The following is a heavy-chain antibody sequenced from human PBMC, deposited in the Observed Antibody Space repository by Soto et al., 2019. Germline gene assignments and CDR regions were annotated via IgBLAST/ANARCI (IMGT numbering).Heavy chain of an antibody. V-gene: IGHV4-4*02. CDR3: ARDDHIVVVPASLGAMDV. J-gene: IGHJ6*02. D-gene: IGHD2-2*01. CDR2: IYHSGST. Sequence: ASETLSLTCAVYGGSISSNKWWSWVRQPPGKGLEWIGEIYHSGSTNYNPSLKSRVTISLDKSKNQFSLKLTSVTAADSAVYYCARDDHIVVVPASLGAMDVWGQGTTVTVSS. CDR1: GGSISSNKW.